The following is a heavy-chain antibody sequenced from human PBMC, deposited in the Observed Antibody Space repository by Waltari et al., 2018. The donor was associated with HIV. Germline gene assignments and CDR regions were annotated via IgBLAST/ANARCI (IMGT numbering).Heavy chain of an antibody. D-gene: IGHD2-2*01. CDR3: ARMPSPGWFDP. V-gene: IGHV2-26*01. CDR2: IFSNDEK. J-gene: IGHJ5*02. CDR1: GFSLSNARMG. Sequence: QVTLKESGPVLVKPTETLTLACTVPGFSLSNARMGVSWIRQPPGKALEWLAHIFSNDEKSYSTSLKSRLTITKDTSKSQEVLTMANRDPVDTATYYCARMPSPGWFDPWGQGTLVTVSS.